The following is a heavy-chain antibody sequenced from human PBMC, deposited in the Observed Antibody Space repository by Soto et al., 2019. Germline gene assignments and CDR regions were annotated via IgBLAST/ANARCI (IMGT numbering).Heavy chain of an antibody. V-gene: IGHV3-74*01. CDR3: ARDLSSSWPYYYYYGMDV. Sequence: TGGSLRLSCAASGFTFSSYWMHWVRQAPGKGLVWVSRINSDGSSTSYADSVKGRFTISRDNAKNTLYLQMNSLRAEDTAVYYCARDLSSSWPYYYYYGMDVWGQGTTVTVSS. CDR1: GFTFSSYW. J-gene: IGHJ6*02. D-gene: IGHD6-13*01. CDR2: INSDGSST.